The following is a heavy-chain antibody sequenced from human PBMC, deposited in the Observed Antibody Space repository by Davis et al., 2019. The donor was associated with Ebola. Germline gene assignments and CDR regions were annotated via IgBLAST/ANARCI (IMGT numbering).Heavy chain of an antibody. J-gene: IGHJ6*02. CDR3: AVYASPQRARLYYYYGMDF. D-gene: IGHD5/OR15-5a*01. CDR1: GGTFSSYA. CDR2: IIPILGIA. Sequence: SVKVSCKASGGTFSSYAISWVRQAPGQGLEWMGRIIPILGIANYAQKFQGRVTITADKSTSTAYMELSSLRSEDTAVYYCAVYASPQRARLYYYYGMDFWGQGTTVTVSS. V-gene: IGHV1-69*04.